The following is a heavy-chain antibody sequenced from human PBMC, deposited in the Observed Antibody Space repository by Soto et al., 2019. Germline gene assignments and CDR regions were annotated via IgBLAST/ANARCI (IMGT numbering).Heavy chain of an antibody. J-gene: IGHJ4*02. CDR2: ISNDGSNK. Sequence: QVQLVDSGGGVVQPGRSLRLSCAASGFTFRNYAMHWVRQAPGKGLEWVALISNDGSNKYYADSVKGRFTISRDNSQNTLYLQMNTLRAEDTAVYFCAKVTLRPYYFDSWGQGTLVTVSS. V-gene: IGHV3-30*04. CDR3: AKVTLRPYYFDS. D-gene: IGHD5-12*01. CDR1: GFTFRNYA.